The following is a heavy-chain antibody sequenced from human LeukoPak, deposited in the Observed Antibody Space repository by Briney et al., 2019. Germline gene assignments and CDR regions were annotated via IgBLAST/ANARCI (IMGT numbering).Heavy chain of an antibody. Sequence: GGSLRLSCAASGFTVSSNYMSWVRQAPGKGLEWVSVIYSGGSTYYADSVKGRFTISRDNSKNTLYLQMNSLRAEDTAVYYCARDVREMATIFDYWGQGTLVTVSS. D-gene: IGHD5-24*01. CDR1: GFTVSSNY. J-gene: IGHJ4*02. CDR3: ARDVREMATIFDY. CDR2: IYSGGST. V-gene: IGHV3-66*01.